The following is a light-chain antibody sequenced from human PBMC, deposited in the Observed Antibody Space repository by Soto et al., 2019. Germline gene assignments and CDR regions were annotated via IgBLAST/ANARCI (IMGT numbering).Light chain of an antibody. CDR1: QSISSY. V-gene: IGKV1-39*01. J-gene: IGKJ1*01. CDR2: AAS. CDR3: QHSYTAPWT. Sequence: DVQMTQSPSSLSASVGDRVTITRRASQSISSYLNWYQQKPGKAPNLLISAASSLHSGVPSRFSGNVSGTDFTLTISSLQPEDFATYYCQHSYTAPWTFGQGTKVDIK.